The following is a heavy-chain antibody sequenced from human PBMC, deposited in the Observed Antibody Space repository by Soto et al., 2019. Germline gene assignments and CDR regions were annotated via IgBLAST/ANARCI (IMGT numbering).Heavy chain of an antibody. CDR2: IIPKLGSA. CDR3: ARGGDGHHFGAAY. CDR1: GGGNLRDYR. Sequence: SVKVSCKASGGGNLRDYRTTWVRRAPGQGLEWMGGIIPKLGSANYAQNFQGRVTVTADESTNTVYMELRSLRSDDTAVYYCARGGDGHHFGAAYWGQGTPVTVSS. D-gene: IGHD2-21*01. J-gene: IGHJ1*01. V-gene: IGHV1-69*13.